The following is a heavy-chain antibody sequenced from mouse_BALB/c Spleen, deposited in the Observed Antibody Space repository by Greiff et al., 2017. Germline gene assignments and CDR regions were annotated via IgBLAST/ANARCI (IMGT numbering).Heavy chain of an antibody. D-gene: IGHD1-2*01. CDR1: GYSITSGYY. CDR3: ARGLRLPAY. J-gene: IGHJ3*01. V-gene: IGHV3-6*02. CDR2: ISYDGSN. Sequence: VQLQQSGPGLVKPSQSLSLTCSVTGYSITSGYYWNWIRQFPGNKLEWMGYISYDGSNNYNPSLKNRISITRDTSKNQFFLKLNSVTTEDTATYYCARGLRLPAYWGQGTLVTVSA.